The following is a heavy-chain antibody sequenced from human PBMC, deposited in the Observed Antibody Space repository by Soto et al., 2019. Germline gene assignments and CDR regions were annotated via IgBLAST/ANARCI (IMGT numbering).Heavy chain of an antibody. CDR3: ARDSWIAAAAGYYYGMDV. V-gene: IGHV3-21*01. D-gene: IGHD6-13*01. CDR2: ISSSSSYI. J-gene: IGHJ6*02. Sequence: EVQLVESGGGLVKPGGSLRLSCAASGFTFSSYSMNWVREAPGKGLEWVSSISSSSSYIYYADSVKGRFTISRDNAKNSLSLQMNSLRAEDTAVYYCARDSWIAAAAGYYYGMDVWGQGTTVTVSS. CDR1: GFTFSSYS.